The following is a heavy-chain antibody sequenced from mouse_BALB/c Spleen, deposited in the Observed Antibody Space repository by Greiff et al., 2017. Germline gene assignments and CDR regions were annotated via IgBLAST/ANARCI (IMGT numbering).Heavy chain of an antibody. CDR3: ARESATAGFAY. CDR1: GFTFSSFG. V-gene: IGHV5-17*02. D-gene: IGHD1-2*01. J-gene: IGHJ3*01. CDR2: ISSCSSTI. Sequence: EVKLVESGGGLVQPGGSRKLSCAASGFTFSSFGMHWVRQAPEKGLEWVAYISSCSSTIYYADTVKGRFTISRDHPTNTLFLQMTSLRSEDTAMYYCARESATAGFAYWGQGTLVTVSA.